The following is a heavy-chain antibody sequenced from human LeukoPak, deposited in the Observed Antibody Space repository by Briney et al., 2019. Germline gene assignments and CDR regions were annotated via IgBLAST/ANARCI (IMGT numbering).Heavy chain of an antibody. V-gene: IGHV3-30*02. J-gene: IGHJ3*02. D-gene: IGHD3-10*01. CDR1: GFTFSSYG. Sequence: PGGSLRLSCAASGFTFSSYGMHWVRQAPGKGLEWVAFIRYDGSNKYYADSVKGRFTISRDNSKNTLYLQMNSLRAEDTAVYYCAKEAYGSGSYVDAFDIWGQGTMVTVSS. CDR3: AKEAYGSGSYVDAFDI. CDR2: IRYDGSNK.